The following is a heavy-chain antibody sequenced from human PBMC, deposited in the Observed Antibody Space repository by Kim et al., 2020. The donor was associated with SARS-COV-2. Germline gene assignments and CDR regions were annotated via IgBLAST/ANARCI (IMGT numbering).Heavy chain of an antibody. D-gene: IGHD4-17*01. V-gene: IGHV3-23*01. CDR1: GFTFSSYA. CDR3: AKVDRLRSFGY. CDR2: ISGSGGST. Sequence: GGSLRLSCAASGFTFSSYAMSWVRQAPGKGLEWVSAISGSGGSTYYADSVKGRFTISRNNSKNTLYLQMNSLRAEDTAVYYCAKVDRLRSFGYWGQGTLVTVSS. J-gene: IGHJ4*02.